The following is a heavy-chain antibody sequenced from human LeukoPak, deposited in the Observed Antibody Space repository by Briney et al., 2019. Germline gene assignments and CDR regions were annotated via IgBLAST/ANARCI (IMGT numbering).Heavy chain of an antibody. CDR3: AKDLYDILTGYLVGAFDI. CDR2: ISGSGGST. V-gene: IGHV3-23*01. Sequence: GGSLRLSCAASGFTFSSYAMSWVRQAPGKGLEWVSAISGSGGSTYYADSVKGRFTISRDNSKNTLYLQMNSLRAEDTAVYYCAKDLYDILTGYLVGAFDIWGQGTMVTVSS. J-gene: IGHJ3*02. D-gene: IGHD3-9*01. CDR1: GFTFSSYA.